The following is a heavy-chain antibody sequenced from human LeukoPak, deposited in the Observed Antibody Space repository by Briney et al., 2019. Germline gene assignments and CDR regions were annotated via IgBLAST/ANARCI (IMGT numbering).Heavy chain of an antibody. CDR3: VSRWELLH. D-gene: IGHD1-26*01. V-gene: IGHV3-74*01. Sequence: PGGSLRLSCAASGFTSSRYWMHWVRQAPGKGLVWVSRINSDGSSTDYVDSVKGRFTISRGSARNTVYLQMNSLRAEDTAVYYCVSRWELLHWGQGTLVTVSS. CDR1: GFTSSRYW. CDR2: INSDGSST. J-gene: IGHJ4*02.